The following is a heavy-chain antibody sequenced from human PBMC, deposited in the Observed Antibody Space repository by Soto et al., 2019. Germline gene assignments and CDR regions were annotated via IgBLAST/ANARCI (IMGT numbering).Heavy chain of an antibody. CDR2: ISPSGSYM. J-gene: IGHJ4*02. Sequence: EMQLVESGGGLVKPGGSLRLSCAASGFIFNTYSMYWVRQAPGKGLEWVASISPSGSYMYYGDSLKGRFTVSRDNAKNSLYLQMDSLRAYDTAIYYCARFGLVTFDCWGQGTLVTVSS. CDR3: ARFGLVTFDC. D-gene: IGHD3-3*01. CDR1: GFIFNTYS. V-gene: IGHV3-21*01.